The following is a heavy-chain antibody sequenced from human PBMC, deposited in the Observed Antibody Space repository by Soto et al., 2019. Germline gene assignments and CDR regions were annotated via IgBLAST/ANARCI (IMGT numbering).Heavy chain of an antibody. J-gene: IGHJ6*02. CDR3: ARDPNFSLTFHYYGMDV. CDR1: GYTFTTYY. V-gene: IGHV1-46*01. Sequence: QVQLVQSGAEVKKPGASVKISCKASGYTFTTYYLHWVRQAPGQGLEWMGIIHPDTGSTSSAQNFRGRVSVTRDTSTSTVYMELYSLSSEDTAVYYCARDPNFSLTFHYYGMDVWGQGTTVTVSS. CDR2: IHPDTGST.